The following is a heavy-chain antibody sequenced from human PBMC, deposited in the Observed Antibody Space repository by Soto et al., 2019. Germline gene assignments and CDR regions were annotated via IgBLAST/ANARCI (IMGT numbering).Heavy chain of an antibody. CDR2: ISSSSSTI. V-gene: IGHV3-48*02. Sequence: EVQLVESGGGLVQPGGSLRLSCAASGFTFSSYSMNWVRQAPGKGLEWVSYISSSSSTIYYADSVKGRFTISRDNAKNSLYLQMNSLRDEDTAVYYCAREGTRGGFLNWFDPWGQGTRVTVSS. J-gene: IGHJ5*02. CDR3: AREGTRGGFLNWFDP. D-gene: IGHD3-10*01. CDR1: GFTFSSYS.